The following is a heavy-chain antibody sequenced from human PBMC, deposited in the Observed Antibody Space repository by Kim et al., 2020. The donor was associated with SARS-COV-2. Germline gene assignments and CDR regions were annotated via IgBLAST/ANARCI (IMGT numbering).Heavy chain of an antibody. CDR2: ISGSGGST. V-gene: IGHV3-23*01. CDR3: AKDNGGSSYYYYGMDV. CDR1: GFTFSSYA. D-gene: IGHD1-26*01. Sequence: GGSLRLSCAASGFTFSSYAMSWVRQAPGKGLEWVSAISGSGGSTYYADSVKGRFTISRDNSKNTLYLQMNSLRAEDTAVYYCAKDNGGSSYYYYGMDVWGQGTTVTVSS. J-gene: IGHJ6*02.